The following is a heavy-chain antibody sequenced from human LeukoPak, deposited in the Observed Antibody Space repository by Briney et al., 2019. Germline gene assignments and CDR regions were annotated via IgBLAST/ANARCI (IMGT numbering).Heavy chain of an antibody. Sequence: GGSLRLSCAASGFTCSSYEMNWVRQAPGKGLEWVSYISSSGSTIYYADSVKGRFTISRDNAKNSLYLQMNSLRAEDTAVYYCARDHQEAGNYFDYWGQGTLVTVSS. CDR3: ARDHQEAGNYFDY. V-gene: IGHV3-48*03. J-gene: IGHJ4*02. CDR1: GFTCSSYE. D-gene: IGHD6-19*01. CDR2: ISSSGSTI.